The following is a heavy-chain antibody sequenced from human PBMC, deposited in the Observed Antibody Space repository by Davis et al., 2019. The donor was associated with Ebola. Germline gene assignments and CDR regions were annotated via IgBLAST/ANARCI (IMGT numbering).Heavy chain of an antibody. CDR1: RYTFTSYD. CDR3: ARGYDLWSGYPYYYGMDV. Sequence: ASVPVSCKASRYTFTSYDINWVRQATGQGLEWMGWMNPNSGNTGYAQKFQGRVTMTRNTSISTAYMELSSLRSDDTAVYYCARGYDLWSGYPYYYGMDVWGQGTTVTVSS. CDR2: MNPNSGNT. D-gene: IGHD3-3*01. J-gene: IGHJ6*02. V-gene: IGHV1-8*01.